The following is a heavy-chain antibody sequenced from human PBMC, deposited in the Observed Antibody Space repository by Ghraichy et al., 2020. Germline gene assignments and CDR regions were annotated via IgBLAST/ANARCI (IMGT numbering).Heavy chain of an antibody. CDR3: VRASGSSNFYY. CDR2: ISSNRGST. J-gene: IGHJ4*02. Sequence: GGSLRLSCSASGFTFGRYAMHWVRQAPGKGLEYVSAISSNRGSTYYADSVKGRFTISRDNSKNTLYLQMSSLRAEDTAVYYCVRASGSSNFYYCGQRTLVTV. D-gene: IGHD1-26*01. V-gene: IGHV3-64D*06. CDR1: GFTFGRYA.